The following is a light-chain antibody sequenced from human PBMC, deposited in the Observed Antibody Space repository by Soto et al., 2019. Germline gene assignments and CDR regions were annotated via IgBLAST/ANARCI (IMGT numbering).Light chain of an antibody. J-gene: IGKJ3*01. CDR1: QSISSY. V-gene: IGKV1-39*01. CDR3: QQSYSTPFS. Sequence: DIQMTQSPSSLSASVGDRVTITCRASQSISSYLNWYQQKPGKAPKLLIYAASSLQSGVPSGFSGSGSETDFTLTISSLQPDDFATYYCQQSYSTPFSFGPGTKVDIK. CDR2: AAS.